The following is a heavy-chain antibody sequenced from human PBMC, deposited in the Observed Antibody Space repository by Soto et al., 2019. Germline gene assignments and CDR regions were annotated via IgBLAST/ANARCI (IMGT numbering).Heavy chain of an antibody. CDR3: ARESYGSGDY. CDR1: GYGFTSYW. CDR2: IYPGDSST. J-gene: IGHJ4*02. D-gene: IGHD3-10*01. V-gene: IGHV5-51*01. Sequence: GESLKISCKGSGYGFTSYWIGWVRQMPGKGLEWMAIIYPGDSSTKYSPPFQGQVTISADKSITTAYLQWSSLKASDTAMYYCARESYGSGDYWGQGTLVTVSS.